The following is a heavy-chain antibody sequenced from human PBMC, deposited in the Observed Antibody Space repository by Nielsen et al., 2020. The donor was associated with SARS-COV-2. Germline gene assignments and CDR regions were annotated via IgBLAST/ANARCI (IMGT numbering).Heavy chain of an antibody. D-gene: IGHD1-1*01. Sequence: ASVKVSCKASGYTFTNYYVHWVRQAPGQGLEWMGRINPSSGDTTYAQKFQGVVTMTRDTSITTAYVELSRLRSDDTAVYYCARGGDTAGTYWGQGTLVTVSS. V-gene: IGHV1-2*06. CDR2: INPSSGDT. CDR1: GYTFTNYY. CDR3: ARGGDTAGTY. J-gene: IGHJ4*02.